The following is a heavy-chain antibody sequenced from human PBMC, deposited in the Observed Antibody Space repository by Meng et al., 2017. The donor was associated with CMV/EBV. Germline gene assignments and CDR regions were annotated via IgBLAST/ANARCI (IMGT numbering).Heavy chain of an antibody. Sequence: ASFKVSCKASGYTSISYGISWVRQAPGQGLEWMGWISVYNGNTNYAQKLQGRVTMTTDTSTSTAYMELRSLGSDDAAVYYCARERDSSGYYYVGWFDPWGQGTLVTVSS. J-gene: IGHJ5*01. CDR3: ARERDSSGYYYVGWFDP. CDR2: ISVYNGNT. CDR1: GYTSISYG. V-gene: IGHV1-18*01. D-gene: IGHD3-22*01.